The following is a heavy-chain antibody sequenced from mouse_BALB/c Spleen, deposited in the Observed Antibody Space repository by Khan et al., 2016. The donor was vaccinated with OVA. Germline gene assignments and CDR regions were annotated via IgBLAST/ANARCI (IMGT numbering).Heavy chain of an antibody. CDR1: GYTFTSNT. D-gene: IGHD2-14*01. Sequence: VELVESGAELARPGASVRTSCKASGYTFTSNTMHWVKQRPGQGLEWIGYINPRSGYTNYNQNFKDKATLTADKSSSTAYMQLSSLTSEDSAVYYCARRTTGYTMDYWGQGTSVTVSS. CDR3: ARRTTGYTMDY. J-gene: IGHJ4*01. CDR2: INPRSGYT. V-gene: IGHV1-4*01.